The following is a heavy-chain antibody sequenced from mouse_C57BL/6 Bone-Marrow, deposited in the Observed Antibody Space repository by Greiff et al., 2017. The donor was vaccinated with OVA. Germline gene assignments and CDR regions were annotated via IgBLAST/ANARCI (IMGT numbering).Heavy chain of an antibody. V-gene: IGHV5-4*03. D-gene: IGHD2-4*01. J-gene: IGHJ4*01. Sequence: EVKVVESGGGLVKPGGSLKLSCAASGFTFSSYAMSWVRQTPEKRLEWVATISDGGSYTYYPDNVKGRFTISIDNAKNNLYLQMSHLKSEDTAMYYCARALMITTNYYAMDYWGQGTSVTVSS. CDR3: ARALMITTNYYAMDY. CDR2: ISDGGSYT. CDR1: GFTFSSYA.